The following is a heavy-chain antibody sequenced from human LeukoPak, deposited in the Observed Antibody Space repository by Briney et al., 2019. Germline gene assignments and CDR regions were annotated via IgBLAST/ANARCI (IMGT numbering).Heavy chain of an antibody. CDR3: ATGFISKAYFDY. V-gene: IGHV3-23*01. CDR2: IGGSGGST. CDR1: GFTFTSYT. D-gene: IGHD2/OR15-2a*01. J-gene: IGHJ4*02. Sequence: PGGSLRLSCAASGFTFTSYTMSWVRQAPGKGLEWVSAIGGSGGSTYYANSVKGRFTISRDNSKNTLYLQMNSLRAEDTAVYYCATGFISKAYFDYWGQGTLVTVSS.